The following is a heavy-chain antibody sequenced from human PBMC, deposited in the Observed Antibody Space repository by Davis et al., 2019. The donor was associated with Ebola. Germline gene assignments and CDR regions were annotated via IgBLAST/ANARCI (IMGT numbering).Heavy chain of an antibody. Sequence: GGSLRLSCAASGFSLSDSTIHWVRQASGKGLEWVGRIRSKPKGYATAYAASVKGRFTISRDDSENTSYLQMNSLKTEDTAVYYCTTVAREGDYWGQGTLVTVSS. CDR1: GFSLSDST. D-gene: IGHD5-12*01. J-gene: IGHJ4*02. CDR3: TTVAREGDY. V-gene: IGHV3-73*01. CDR2: IRSKPKGYAT.